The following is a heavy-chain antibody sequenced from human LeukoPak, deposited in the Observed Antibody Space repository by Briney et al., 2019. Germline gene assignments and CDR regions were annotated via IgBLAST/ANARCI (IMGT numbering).Heavy chain of an antibody. D-gene: IGHD4-17*01. V-gene: IGHV4-30-4*07. CDR3: ARVPTVTFFDY. Sequence: SETLSLTCVVSGDSITSGGYSWSWIRQPPGKGLEWVGYIYDSGIAFYNPSLKSRVTMSVDTSKNHFFLNLRSVTAADTAVYYCARVPTVTFFDYWGQGTLVTVSS. CDR1: GDSITSGGYS. J-gene: IGHJ4*02. CDR2: IYDSGIA.